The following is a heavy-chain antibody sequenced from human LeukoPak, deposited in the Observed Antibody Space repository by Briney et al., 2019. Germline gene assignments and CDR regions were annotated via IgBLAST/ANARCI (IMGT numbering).Heavy chain of an antibody. CDR1: GFTFSNYG. J-gene: IGHJ6*03. Sequence: GGSLRLSCAASGFTFSNYGMTWVRQAPGKGLAWVSSISSDSSYIHYADSLEGRFTISRDNSKNTLYLQMNSLRAEDTAVYYCAKGVKVPLLRYFSYYMDVWGKGTTVTISS. CDR2: ISSDSSYI. V-gene: IGHV3-21*01. CDR3: AKGVKVPLLRYFSYYMDV. D-gene: IGHD3-9*01.